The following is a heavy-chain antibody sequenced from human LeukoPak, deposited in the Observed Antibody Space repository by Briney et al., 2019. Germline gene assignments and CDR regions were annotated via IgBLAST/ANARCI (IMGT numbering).Heavy chain of an antibody. CDR2: ITSDGTTI. D-gene: IGHD2-2*01. Sequence: GGSLRLSCAVSGFDFSITWMHWVRQPPGQGLVWVACITSDGTTISYADSVKGRFTISRDNAKNSLYLQMNSLRAEDTAVYYCARERVVDVWGKGTTVTVSS. V-gene: IGHV3-74*03. CDR3: ARERVVDV. J-gene: IGHJ6*04. CDR1: GFDFSITW.